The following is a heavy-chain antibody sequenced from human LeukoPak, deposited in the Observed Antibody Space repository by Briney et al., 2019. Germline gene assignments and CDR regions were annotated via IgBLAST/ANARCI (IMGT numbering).Heavy chain of an antibody. CDR1: GGSISSGGYS. V-gene: IGHV4-30-2*01. J-gene: IGHJ3*02. D-gene: IGHD3-16*01. Sequence: SQTLSLTCAVSGGSISSGGYSWSWIRQPPGKGLEWIGYIYHSGSTYYNPSLKSRVTISVDRSKNQFSLKLSSVTAADTAVYYCAREAPGLADAFDIWGQGTMVTVSS. CDR3: AREAPGLADAFDI. CDR2: IYHSGST.